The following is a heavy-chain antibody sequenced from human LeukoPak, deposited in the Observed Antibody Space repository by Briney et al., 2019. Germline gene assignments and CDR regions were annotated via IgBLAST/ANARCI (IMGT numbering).Heavy chain of an antibody. CDR2: ISGSGGST. V-gene: IGHV3-23*01. D-gene: IGHD6-19*01. CDR3: AKERPRMFPTVAGAWVDY. Sequence: GGSLRLSCAASGFTFSSYGMSWVRQAPGKGLEWVSAISGSGGSTYYADSVKGRFTISRDNSKNTLYLQTNSLRAEDTAVYYCAKERPRMFPTVAGAWVDYWGQGTLVTVSS. J-gene: IGHJ4*02. CDR1: GFTFSSYG.